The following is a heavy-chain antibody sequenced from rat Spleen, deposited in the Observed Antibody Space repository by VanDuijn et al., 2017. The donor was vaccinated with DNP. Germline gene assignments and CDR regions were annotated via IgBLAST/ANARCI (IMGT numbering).Heavy chain of an antibody. CDR3: TSNPHIRTAAPFDY. Sequence: EVQLVESGGGPVQPGRSLKLSCVASGFIFSNYWMTWIRQAPGKGLEWVASITNTCDSTYYSDSVKGRFSISRDNAKSTLYLQVNSLRSADTATYDCTSNPHIRTAAPFDYWGQGVMVTVSS. D-gene: IGHD3-8*01. V-gene: IGHV5-31*01. CDR2: ITNTCDST. J-gene: IGHJ2*01. CDR1: GFIFSNYW.